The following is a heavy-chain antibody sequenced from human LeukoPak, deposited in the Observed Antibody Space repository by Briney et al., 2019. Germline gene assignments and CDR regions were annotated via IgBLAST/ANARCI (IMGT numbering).Heavy chain of an antibody. CDR1: GFTFSSYE. CDR2: IRSSGSTI. D-gene: IGHD3-10*02. Sequence: GGSLRLSCAASGFTFSSYEMNWVRQAPGKGLEWVSYIRSSGSTIYYADSVKGRFTISRDNAKNSLYLQMNSLRAGDTAVYYCAELGITMSGGVWGKGTTVTISS. V-gene: IGHV3-48*03. CDR3: AELGITMSGGV. J-gene: IGHJ6*04.